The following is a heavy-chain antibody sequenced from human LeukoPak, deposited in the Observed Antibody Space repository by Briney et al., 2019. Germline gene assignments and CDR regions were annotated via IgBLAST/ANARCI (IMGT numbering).Heavy chain of an antibody. D-gene: IGHD2-15*01. CDR2: ISGSGGST. J-gene: IGHJ5*02. CDR1: GFTFSSYA. Sequence: GGSLRLSCAASGFTFSSYAMSWVRQAPGKGLEWVSAISGSGGSTYYADSVKGRFTISRDNSKNTPYLQMNSLRAEDTAVYYCAKDPSYHEYCSGGSCGPANWFDPWGQGTLVTVSS. CDR3: AKDPSYHEYCSGGSCGPANWFDP. V-gene: IGHV3-23*01.